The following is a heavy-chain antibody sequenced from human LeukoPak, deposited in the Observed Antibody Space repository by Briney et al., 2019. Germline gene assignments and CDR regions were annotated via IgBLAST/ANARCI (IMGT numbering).Heavy chain of an antibody. CDR2: IYYSGST. CDR1: GGSISSSSYY. CDR3: ARRTAGAARHVDY. V-gene: IGHV4-39*01. Sequence: SETLSLTCTVSGGSISSSSYYWGWIRQPPGKGLEWIGSIYYSGSTYYNPSLKSRVTISVDTSKNQFSLKLSSVTAADTAVYYCARRTAGAARHVDYWGQGTLVTVSS. D-gene: IGHD6-13*01. J-gene: IGHJ4*02.